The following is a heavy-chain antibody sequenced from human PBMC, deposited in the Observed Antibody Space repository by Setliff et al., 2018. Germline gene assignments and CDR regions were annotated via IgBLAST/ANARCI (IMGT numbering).Heavy chain of an antibody. D-gene: IGHD2-2*01. CDR3: ARGRIGSTWTGDY. CDR2: INLNGGGT. J-gene: IGHJ4*02. CDR1: GYTFTAYY. Sequence: GASVKVSCKASGYTFTAYYMHWVRQAPGQGPEWMGWINLNGGGTNYAQKFQGRVTMTSDTSTSTAYMELSGLRSDDTALYYCARGRIGSTWTGDYWGQGTLVTVSS. V-gene: IGHV1-2*02.